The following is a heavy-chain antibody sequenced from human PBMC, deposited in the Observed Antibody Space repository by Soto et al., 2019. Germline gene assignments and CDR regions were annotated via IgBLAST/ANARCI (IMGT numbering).Heavy chain of an antibody. Sequence: QVLLQESGPGLVQPSGTLSLSCVVSGGSIGSNYYWGWVRRPPGKGLEWLGDMSHIGSVNYNPSLKSRGTISMDQSQNQFSLKLNSVTAADTAVYFGAKSLGGYANDYWGQGPRVIVSS. J-gene: IGHJ4*02. CDR3: AKSLGGYANDY. CDR2: MSHIGSV. D-gene: IGHD6-19*01. V-gene: IGHV4-4*02. CDR1: GGSIGSNYY.